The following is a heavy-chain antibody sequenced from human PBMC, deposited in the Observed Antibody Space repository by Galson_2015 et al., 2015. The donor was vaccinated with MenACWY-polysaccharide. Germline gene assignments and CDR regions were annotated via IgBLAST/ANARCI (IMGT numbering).Heavy chain of an antibody. V-gene: IGHV3-49*03. CDR1: GFTFGDYA. CDR3: TRDRPIDY. CDR2: IRCKASGETT. Sequence: SLRPSCAASGFTFGDYAMAWFRQAPGKGLEWVGFIRCKASGETTGYAASVKGRFTISRDDSKSTAYLQMNSLQTEDTGIYYCTRDRPIDYWGQGTLVTVSS. J-gene: IGHJ4*02.